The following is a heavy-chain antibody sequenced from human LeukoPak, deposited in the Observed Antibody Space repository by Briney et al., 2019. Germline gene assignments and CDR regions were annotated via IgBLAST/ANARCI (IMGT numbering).Heavy chain of an antibody. CDR3: ARGLGPYYYYYMDV. Sequence: AGGSLRLSCAASGFTFSSYAMHWVRQAPGKGPEWVAVISYDGSNKYYADSVKGRFTISRDNSKNTLYLQMNSLRAEDTAVYYCARGLGPYYYYYMDVWGKGTTVTVSS. V-gene: IGHV3-30*04. J-gene: IGHJ6*03. D-gene: IGHD7-27*01. CDR1: GFTFSSYA. CDR2: ISYDGSNK.